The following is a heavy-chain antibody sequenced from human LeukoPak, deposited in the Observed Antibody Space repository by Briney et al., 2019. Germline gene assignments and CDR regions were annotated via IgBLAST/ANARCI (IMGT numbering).Heavy chain of an antibody. CDR3: ARGYSYGEIDY. V-gene: IGHV1-3*01. J-gene: IGHJ4*02. CDR1: GYTFTSYA. Sequence: GASVTVSCTASGYTFTSYAMHWVRQAPGQRLEWMGWINAGNGNTKYSQKFQGRVTITRDTSASTAYMELSSLRSEDTAVYYCARGYSYGEIDYWGQGTLVTVSS. CDR2: INAGNGNT. D-gene: IGHD5-18*01.